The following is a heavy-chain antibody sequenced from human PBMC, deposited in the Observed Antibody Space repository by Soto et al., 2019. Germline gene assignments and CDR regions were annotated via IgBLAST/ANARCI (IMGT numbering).Heavy chain of an antibody. J-gene: IGHJ3*02. CDR3: ARARGSRNRNAFNI. CDR1: GGSFSGYY. D-gene: IGHD3-10*01. Sequence: SETLSLTCAVYGGSFSGYYWSWIRQPPGKGLEWIGEINHSGSTNYNPSLKSRVTISVDTSKNQFSLKLSSVTAADTAVYYCARARGSRNRNAFNIWGNGTMVTVSS. V-gene: IGHV4-34*01. CDR2: INHSGST.